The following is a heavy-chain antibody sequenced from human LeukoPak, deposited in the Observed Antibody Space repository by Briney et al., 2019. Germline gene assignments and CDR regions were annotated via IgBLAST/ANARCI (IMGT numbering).Heavy chain of an antibody. D-gene: IGHD3-3*01. J-gene: IGHJ4*02. CDR2: ISSSGSTI. CDR1: GFTFSSYE. CDR3: ARDYDFWSGYQYSHFDY. Sequence: GGSLRLSCAASGFTFSSYEMNWVRQAPGKGLEWVSYISSSGSTIYYADSVKGRFTISRDNAKNSLYLQMNSLRAEDTAVYYCARDYDFWSGYQYSHFDYWGQGTLVTVSS. V-gene: IGHV3-48*03.